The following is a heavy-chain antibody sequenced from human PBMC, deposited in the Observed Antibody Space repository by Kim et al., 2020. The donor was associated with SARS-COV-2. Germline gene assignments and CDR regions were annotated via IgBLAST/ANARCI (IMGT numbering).Heavy chain of an antibody. Sequence: ASVKVSCKASGYTFTSYAMHWVRQAPGQRLEWMGWINAGNGNTKYSQKFQGRVTITRDTSASTAYMELSSLRSEDTAVYYCAREVEGFVVVVAATPHWFDPWGQGTLVTVSS. J-gene: IGHJ5*02. V-gene: IGHV1-3*01. CDR3: AREVEGFVVVVAATPHWFDP. CDR1: GYTFTSYA. D-gene: IGHD2-15*01. CDR2: INAGNGNT.